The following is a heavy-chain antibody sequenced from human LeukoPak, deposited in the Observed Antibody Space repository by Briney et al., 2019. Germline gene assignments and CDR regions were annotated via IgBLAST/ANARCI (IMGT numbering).Heavy chain of an antibody. Sequence: GGSLRLSCAVSGFTFRNYGMSWVRQAPGKGLEWVAVIWYDGNNKYYADSVKGRFTISRDNSKNTLYLQMNSLRAEDTAVYYCASDSSGSVDCWGQGTLVTVSS. J-gene: IGHJ4*02. D-gene: IGHD3-22*01. V-gene: IGHV3-33*08. CDR3: ASDSSGSVDC. CDR1: GFTFRNYG. CDR2: IWYDGNNK.